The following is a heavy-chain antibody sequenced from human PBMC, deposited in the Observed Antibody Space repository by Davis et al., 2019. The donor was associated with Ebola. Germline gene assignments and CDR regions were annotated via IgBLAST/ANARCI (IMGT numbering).Heavy chain of an antibody. Sequence: SVQVSCNASGGTFSSYAISWVRQAPGQGLEWMGGIIPFFGTANYAQKFQGRVTITADKSTSTAYMELSSLRSEDTAVYYCAPTYYYYDSSDFDYWGQGTLVTVSS. CDR3: APTYYYYDSSDFDY. CDR2: IIPFFGTA. J-gene: IGHJ4*02. V-gene: IGHV1-69*06. D-gene: IGHD3-22*01. CDR1: GGTFSSYA.